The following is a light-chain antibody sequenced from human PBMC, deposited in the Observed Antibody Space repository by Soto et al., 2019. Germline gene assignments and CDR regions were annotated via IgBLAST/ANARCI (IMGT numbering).Light chain of an antibody. J-gene: IGLJ1*01. CDR2: DVS. CDR1: RSDIGGYNY. V-gene: IGLV2-14*03. CDR3: SSCATSSTLHT. Sequence: HSVLTQPASVSGSPGQSITISCTGARSDIGGYNYVSWYQQHPGKAPKLIIYDVSNRPSGVSDRFSGSKSGNTASLTISGLQTEDEADYFCSSCATSSTLHTFGTGTKVTVL.